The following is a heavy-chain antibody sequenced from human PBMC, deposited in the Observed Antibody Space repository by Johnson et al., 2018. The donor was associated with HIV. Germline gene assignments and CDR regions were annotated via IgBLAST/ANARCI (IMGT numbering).Heavy chain of an antibody. Sequence: VQLVESGGGVVQPGRSLRLSCAASGFTFSSYAMNWVRQAPGKGLEWVSYISSSGSTIYYADSVKGRFTISRDNSKNTLYLQMNSLRAEDTAVYYCARDHLRRSHAFDIWGQGTMVTVSS. J-gene: IGHJ3*02. CDR1: GFTFSSYA. D-gene: IGHD2-15*01. CDR3: ARDHLRRSHAFDI. CDR2: ISSSGSTI. V-gene: IGHV3-48*01.